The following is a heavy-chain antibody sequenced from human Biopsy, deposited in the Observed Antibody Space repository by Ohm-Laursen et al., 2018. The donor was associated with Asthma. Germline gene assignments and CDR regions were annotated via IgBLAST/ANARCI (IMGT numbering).Heavy chain of an antibody. J-gene: IGHJ3*02. CDR1: GGSISSSSYY. V-gene: IGHV4-39*02. CDR2: IYYNGRP. CDR3: ARDGGLTSYPGPFHI. D-gene: IGHD1-1*01. Sequence: SETLSLTCTVSGGSISSSSYYWGWIRQPPGKVLEWIGSIYYNGRPYYNPSLKSRVTISVDTSKNHLSLQLTSVTAADTAVYYCARDGGLTSYPGPFHIWGQGTMVTVSS.